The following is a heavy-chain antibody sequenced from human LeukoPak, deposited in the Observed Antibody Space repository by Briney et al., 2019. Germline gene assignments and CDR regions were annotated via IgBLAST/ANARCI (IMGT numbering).Heavy chain of an antibody. J-gene: IGHJ5*02. V-gene: IGHV1-69*01. CDR1: GGTFSSYA. D-gene: IGHD6-13*01. CDR3: ARGRDSSSFYNWFDP. CDR2: IIPIFGTA. Sequence: SVKVSCKASGGTFSSYAISWVRQAPGQGLEWMGGIIPIFGTANYAQKFQGRVTITADESTSTAYTELSSLRSEDTAVYYCARGRDSSSFYNWFDPWGQGTLVTVSS.